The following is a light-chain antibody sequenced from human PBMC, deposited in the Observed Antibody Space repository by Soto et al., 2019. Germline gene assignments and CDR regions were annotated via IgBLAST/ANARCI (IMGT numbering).Light chain of an antibody. J-gene: IGKJ1*01. CDR2: GAS. Sequence: DIQMTQSPSSLSASVGDRVTITCQASQDITNYLNWYQQKPGKAPNLLIYGASNLETGVPSRFSGSGSGTEFTLTISSLQPDDFATYYCQQYNSYSFGQGTKVEIK. CDR3: QQYNSYS. CDR1: QDITNY. V-gene: IGKV1-33*01.